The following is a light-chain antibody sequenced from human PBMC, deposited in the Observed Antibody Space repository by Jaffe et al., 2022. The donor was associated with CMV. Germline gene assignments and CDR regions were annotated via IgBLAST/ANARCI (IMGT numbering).Light chain of an antibody. CDR3: QQSYSFPLT. Sequence: DIQMTQFPSSLSASVGDRVTITCRASQSLSGYLNWYQQKPGKAPNLLIYATSSLQSGVPSRFSGSASGTDFTLTISSLLPEDFAAYYCQQSYSFPLTFGGGTKVEIK. J-gene: IGKJ4*01. V-gene: IGKV1-39*01. CDR1: QSLSGY. CDR2: ATS.